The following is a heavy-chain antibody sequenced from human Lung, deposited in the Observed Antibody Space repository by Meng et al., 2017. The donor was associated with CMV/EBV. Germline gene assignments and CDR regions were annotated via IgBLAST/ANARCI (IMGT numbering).Heavy chain of an antibody. J-gene: IGHJ4*03. CDR1: GYTFTGYY. Sequence: ASXXVSCKTFGYTFTGYYIHWVRQAPGPGLEWMGWINPNSGDTTYAQNFQGRVTMTRDTSITTAYMELSRLRSDDTAVYYCARLDDYGDTSKFDVWGQWTXVTVSS. V-gene: IGHV1-2*02. D-gene: IGHD4-17*01. CDR2: INPNSGDT. CDR3: ARLDDYGDTSKFDV.